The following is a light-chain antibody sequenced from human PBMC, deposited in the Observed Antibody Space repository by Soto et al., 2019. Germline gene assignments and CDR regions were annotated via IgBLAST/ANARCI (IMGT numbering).Light chain of an antibody. J-gene: IGKJ2*01. CDR3: QQYGSSPLYI. CDR1: QTVSSSY. Sequence: EIVLTQSPGTLSLSPGERATLSCRASQTVSSSYLAWYQQKPGQAPRLLIYGASSRATGIPDRFSGSGSGKEFTLTISRLEPEDFAVYYCQQYGSSPLYIFGQGTKLEIK. CDR2: GAS. V-gene: IGKV3-20*01.